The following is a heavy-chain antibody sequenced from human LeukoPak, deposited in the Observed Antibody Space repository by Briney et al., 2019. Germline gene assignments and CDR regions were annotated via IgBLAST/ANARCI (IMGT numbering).Heavy chain of an antibody. D-gene: IGHD3-16*01. Sequence: GGSLRLSCAASGFTFSSYSMSWVRQAPGKGLEWVSYISSSSSTIYYADSVKGRFTISRDNAKNSLYLQMSSLRDEDTAVYYCARGTTLADYWGQGTLVTVSS. CDR2: ISSSSSTI. J-gene: IGHJ4*02. V-gene: IGHV3-48*02. CDR1: GFTFSSYS. CDR3: ARGTTLADY.